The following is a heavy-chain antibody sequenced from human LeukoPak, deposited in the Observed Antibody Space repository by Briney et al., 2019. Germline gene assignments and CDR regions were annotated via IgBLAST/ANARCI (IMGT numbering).Heavy chain of an antibody. Sequence: GGSLRLSCAASGFTFSSDSMNWVRQAPGKGLEWVSSISSSSSYIYYADSAKGRFTISRDDAKNSLYLQMNSLRAEDTAVYYCARERGYYGSGSSTYFDYWGQGTLVTVSS. CDR2: ISSSSSYI. CDR3: ARERGYYGSGSSTYFDY. J-gene: IGHJ4*02. CDR1: GFTFSSDS. V-gene: IGHV3-21*01. D-gene: IGHD3-10*01.